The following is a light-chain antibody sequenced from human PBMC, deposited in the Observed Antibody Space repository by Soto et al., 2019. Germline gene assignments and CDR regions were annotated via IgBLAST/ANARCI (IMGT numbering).Light chain of an antibody. J-gene: IGKJ2*01. CDR1: QSISTW. Sequence: DIQMTQSPSTVSASVGDRVAITCRASQSISTWLAWYQQKSGKAPKLLIYKASTLESGVPSRFSGSGSGTEFTLTISSLQPDDFATYYCQQYNSFSRTFGQGTKLEIK. CDR2: KAS. V-gene: IGKV1-5*03. CDR3: QQYNSFSRT.